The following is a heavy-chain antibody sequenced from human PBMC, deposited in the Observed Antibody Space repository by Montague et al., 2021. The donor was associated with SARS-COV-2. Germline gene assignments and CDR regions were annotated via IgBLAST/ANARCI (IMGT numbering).Heavy chain of an antibody. Sequence: RLSWSASGFTFSSYALYWVRQAPGKGPEWVAVISYNGRNKQFGDSVKGRATISRDNSKNTLYLQVDSLRNDDTAVYYCAREPKPVGYSYGYTFFDYWGQGTLVTVSS. D-gene: IGHD5-18*01. V-gene: IGHV3-30*03. J-gene: IGHJ4*02. CDR2: ISYNGRNK. CDR1: GFTFSSYA. CDR3: AREPKPVGYSYGYTFFDY.